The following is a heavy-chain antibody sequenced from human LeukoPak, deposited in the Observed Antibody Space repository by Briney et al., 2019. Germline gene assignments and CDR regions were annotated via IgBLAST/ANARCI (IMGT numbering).Heavy chain of an antibody. V-gene: IGHV1-2*06. J-gene: IGHJ4*02. CDR1: GYTFTGYY. CDR2: INPNSGGT. Sequence: ASVKVSCKASGYTFTGYYMHWVRQAPGQGLEWMGRINPNSGGTNYAQKFQGRVTMTRDTSTSTVYMELSSLRSEDTAVYYCASGDDYFDYWGQGTLVTVSS. CDR3: ASGDDYFDY.